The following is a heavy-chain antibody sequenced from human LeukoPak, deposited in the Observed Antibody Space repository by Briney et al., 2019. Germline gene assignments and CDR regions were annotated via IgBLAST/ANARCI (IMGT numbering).Heavy chain of an antibody. V-gene: IGHV1-18*04. CDR1: GYTFTSYG. D-gene: IGHD3-3*01. J-gene: IGHJ6*02. Sequence: AASVKVSCKASGYTFTSYGISWVRQAPGQGLEWMGWISAYNGNTNYAQKLQGRVTMTTDTSTSTAYMELRSLRSDDTAVYYCAREHYDFWSGLHLYYYYGMDVWGQGTTVTVSS. CDR2: ISAYNGNT. CDR3: AREHYDFWSGLHLYYYYGMDV.